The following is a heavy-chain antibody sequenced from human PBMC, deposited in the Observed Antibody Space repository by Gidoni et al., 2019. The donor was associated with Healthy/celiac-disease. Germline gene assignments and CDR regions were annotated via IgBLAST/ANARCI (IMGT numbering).Heavy chain of an antibody. V-gene: IGHV1-3*01. CDR1: GYTFTSYA. Sequence: QVQLVQSGAEVKKPGASVKVSCKASGYTFTSYAMHWVRQAPGQRLEWMGWINAGNGNTKYSQKFQGRVTITRDTSASTAYMELSSLRSEDTAVYYCARAGFGGIYLYMDVWGKGTTVTVSS. CDR3: ARAGFGGIYLYMDV. CDR2: INAGNGNT. J-gene: IGHJ6*03. D-gene: IGHD2-15*01.